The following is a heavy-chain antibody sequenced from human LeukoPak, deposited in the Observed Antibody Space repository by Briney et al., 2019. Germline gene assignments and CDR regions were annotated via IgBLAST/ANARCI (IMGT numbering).Heavy chain of an antibody. CDR1: GDSFSSHY. Sequence: SETLSLTCAVSGDSFSSHYWTWIRQPPGQGLEWIGYISYTGSTNYNPSLKSRVTISVVTSKNQFSLKLNSVTAADTAVYYCARDPTTVTKGFDIWGQGTLVTVSS. J-gene: IGHJ3*02. CDR3: ARDPTTVTKGFDI. V-gene: IGHV4-59*11. D-gene: IGHD4-17*01. CDR2: ISYTGST.